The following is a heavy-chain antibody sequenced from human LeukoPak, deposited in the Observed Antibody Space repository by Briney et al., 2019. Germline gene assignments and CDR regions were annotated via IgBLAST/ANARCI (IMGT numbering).Heavy chain of an antibody. CDR2: ISWNSGSI. D-gene: IGHD3-22*01. Sequence: PGRSLRLSCAASGFTFDDYAMHWVRQAPGKGLEWVSGISWNSGSIGYADSVKGRFTISRDNAKNSLYLQMNSLRAEDTALYYCAKGSSGYLSSCSDYWGQGTLVTVSS. J-gene: IGHJ4*02. CDR3: AKGSSGYLSSCSDY. CDR1: GFTFDDYA. V-gene: IGHV3-9*01.